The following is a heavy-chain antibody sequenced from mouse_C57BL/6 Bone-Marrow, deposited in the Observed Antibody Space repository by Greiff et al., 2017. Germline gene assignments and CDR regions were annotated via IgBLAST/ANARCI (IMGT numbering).Heavy chain of an antibody. CDR3: EIHDSSGYGVAY. V-gene: IGHV1-74*01. CDR2: IHPSDSDT. CDR1: GYTFTSYW. D-gene: IGHD3-2*02. Sequence: QVQLQQPGAELVKPGASVKVSCKASGYTFTSYWMHWVKQRPGQGLEWIGRIHPSDSDTNYNQKFKGKATLTVDKSSRTSYMHLISLTSEDSAVYYCEIHDSSGYGVAYWGQGTLVTVSA. J-gene: IGHJ3*01.